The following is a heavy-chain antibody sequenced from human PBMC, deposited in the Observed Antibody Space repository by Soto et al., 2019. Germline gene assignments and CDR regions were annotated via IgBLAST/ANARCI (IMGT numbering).Heavy chain of an antibody. D-gene: IGHD2-15*01. V-gene: IGHV3-11*01. Sequence: QVQLVESGGGLVKAGESLRLSCAASGFTFSDYYMSWIRQAPGKGLEWVSYTSSSGDSIYYADSVKGRFTVSRDNARNSLFLQMNSLGAEDTAVYYCARDSNGSYLGVDNWGQGTLVTVST. CDR1: GFTFSDYY. CDR3: ARDSNGSYLGVDN. J-gene: IGHJ4*02. CDR2: TSSSGDSI.